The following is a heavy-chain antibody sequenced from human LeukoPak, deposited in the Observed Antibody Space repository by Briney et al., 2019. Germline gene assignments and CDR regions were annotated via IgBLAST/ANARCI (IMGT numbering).Heavy chain of an antibody. V-gene: IGHV1-46*01. CDR2: INPSGGST. J-gene: IGHJ2*01. CDR3: ARDRSGSGGYYTHWYFDL. Sequence: ASVKVSCKASGYTFTSYYMHWVRQAPGQGLEWMGIINPSGGSTSYAQKFQGRVTMTRNTSISTAYMELSSLRSEDTAVYYCARDRSGSGGYYTHWYFDLWGRGTLVTVSS. D-gene: IGHD3-10*01. CDR1: GYTFTSYY.